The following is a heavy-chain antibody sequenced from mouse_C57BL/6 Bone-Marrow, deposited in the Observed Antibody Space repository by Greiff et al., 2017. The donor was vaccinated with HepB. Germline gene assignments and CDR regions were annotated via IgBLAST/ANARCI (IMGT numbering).Heavy chain of an antibody. J-gene: IGHJ2*01. V-gene: IGHV14-2*01. D-gene: IGHD4-1*01. CDR2: IDPEDGAT. Sequence: VQLQQSGAELVKPGASVKLSCTASGFNIKDYYMHWVKQRTEQGLEWIGRIDPEDGATTYAPKFQGKATITADTSSNTAYLQLSSLTSEDTAVYYCARWTGTGCYWGQGTTLTVSS. CDR3: ARWTGTGCY. CDR1: GFNIKDYY.